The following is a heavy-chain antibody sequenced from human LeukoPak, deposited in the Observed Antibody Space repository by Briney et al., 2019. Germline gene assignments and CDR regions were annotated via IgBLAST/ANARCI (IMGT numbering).Heavy chain of an antibody. CDR1: GFTFSNYG. V-gene: IGHV3-30*18. CDR3: AKVMIPFALDI. D-gene: IGHD3-16*01. CDR2: ISYDGSNK. J-gene: IGHJ3*02. Sequence: PGGSLRLSCAASGFTFSNYGMHWVRQAPGKGLEWVAVISYDGSNKYYADSVKGRFTISRDNSKNTLYLQMNSLRAEDTAVYYCAKVMIPFALDIWGQGTMVTVSS.